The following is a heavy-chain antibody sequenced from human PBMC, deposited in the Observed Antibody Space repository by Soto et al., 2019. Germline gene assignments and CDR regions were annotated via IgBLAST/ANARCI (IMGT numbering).Heavy chain of an antibody. V-gene: IGHV4-4*07. CDR3: ARVRDCDTGLDP. CDR2: IYTSGST. Sequence: QVQLQESGPGLVKPSETLSLTCTVSGGYISSYYWSWIRQPAGKGLEWIGRIYTSGSTNYNPSLKSRVAMSVGTSKNQFSRKLCSVTAADTDVDYCARVRDCDTGLDPWGQGTLVTVSS. D-gene: IGHD2-21*02. J-gene: IGHJ5*01. CDR1: GGYISSYY.